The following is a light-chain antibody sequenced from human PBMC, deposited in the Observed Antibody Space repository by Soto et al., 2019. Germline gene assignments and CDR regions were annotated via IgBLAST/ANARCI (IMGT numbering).Light chain of an antibody. Sequence: DIQMTQSPSSLSASVGDRVIITCRASQGISNYLVWYQQKPGTVPKLLIVAASTLQSGVPSRFSGSGSGTDFTLTISSLQPEDVASYYCQKYNSVPLTFGGGTKVEIK. J-gene: IGKJ4*01. CDR2: AAS. V-gene: IGKV1-27*01. CDR3: QKYNSVPLT. CDR1: QGISNY.